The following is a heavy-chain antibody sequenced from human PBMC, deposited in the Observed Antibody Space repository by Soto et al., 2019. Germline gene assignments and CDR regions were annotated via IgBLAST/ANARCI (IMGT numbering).Heavy chain of an antibody. Sequence: SETLSLTCTVSGGSISSGNYYWSWIRQPPGKGLEWIGYIYYSGTTYYNPSLKSRVTISVDTSKNQFSLKLSSVTAADTAVYYCASVPNGMDVWGQGTTVTVSS. CDR2: IYYSGTT. J-gene: IGHJ6*02. V-gene: IGHV4-30-4*01. CDR3: ASVPNGMDV. CDR1: GGSISSGNYY.